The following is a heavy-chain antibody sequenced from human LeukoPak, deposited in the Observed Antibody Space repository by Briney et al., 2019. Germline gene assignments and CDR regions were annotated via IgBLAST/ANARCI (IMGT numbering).Heavy chain of an antibody. CDR3: AKAGGVYCSSTSCYVS. CDR2: IYYSGST. Sequence: SETLSLTCTVSGGSISSYYWSWIRQPPGKGLEGIGYIYYSGSTNYNPSLKSRVTISVDTSKKQFSLKLSSVTAADTAVYYCAKAGGVYCSSTSCYVSWGQGTPVTVSS. CDR1: GGSISSYY. V-gene: IGHV4-59*01. D-gene: IGHD2-2*01. J-gene: IGHJ4*02.